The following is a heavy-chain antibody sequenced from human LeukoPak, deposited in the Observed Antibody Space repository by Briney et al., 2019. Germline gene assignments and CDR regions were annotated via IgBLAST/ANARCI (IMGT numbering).Heavy chain of an antibody. V-gene: IGHV3-7*01. CDR2: INQDGSEE. CDR3: ARSKHEVRSYGQTTPFDY. Sequence: GGSLRLSCAASGFTFSSYWMSWVRQAPGKGLEWVANINQDGSEEYYVDSVKGRFTISRDNAKNSLYLQMNSLRAEDTAVYYCARSKHEVRSYGQTTPFDYWGQGTLVTVSS. J-gene: IGHJ4*02. D-gene: IGHD5-18*01. CDR1: GFTFSSYW.